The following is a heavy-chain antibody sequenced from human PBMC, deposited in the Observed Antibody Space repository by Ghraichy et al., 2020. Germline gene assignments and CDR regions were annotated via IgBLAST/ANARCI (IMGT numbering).Heavy chain of an antibody. D-gene: IGHD6-13*01. Sequence: GESLNNSCAASGFTFSSYWMSWVRQAPGKGLEWVANIKQDGSKKYYVDSVKGRFTISRDNAKNSLYLQMNSLRAEDTAVYYCARASQSQQLDGSDAFDIWGQGTMVTVSS. CDR2: IKQDGSKK. CDR3: ARASQSQQLDGSDAFDI. V-gene: IGHV3-7*01. J-gene: IGHJ3*02. CDR1: GFTFSSYW.